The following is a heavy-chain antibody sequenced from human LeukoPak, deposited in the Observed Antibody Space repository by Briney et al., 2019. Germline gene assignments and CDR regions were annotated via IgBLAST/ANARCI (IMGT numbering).Heavy chain of an antibody. V-gene: IGHV3-7*01. Sequence: GGSLRLSCAASGFTFSSNYMTWVRQAPGKGLEWVANIKKDGRDKHYVDSVEGRFTISRDNAQNSLYLQMNSLRVEDTAVYYCLQRGFDYWGQGALVTVSS. CDR1: GFTFSSNY. J-gene: IGHJ4*02. CDR2: IKKDGRDK. D-gene: IGHD3-16*01. CDR3: LQRGFDY.